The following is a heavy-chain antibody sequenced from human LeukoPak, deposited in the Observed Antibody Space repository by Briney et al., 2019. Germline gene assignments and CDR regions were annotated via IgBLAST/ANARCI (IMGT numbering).Heavy chain of an antibody. CDR2: INHSGST. Sequence: PSETLSLTCAVYGGSFSGYYWSWIRQPPGKGLEWIGEINHSGSTNYNPSLKSRVTISVDTSKNQFSLKLSSVTAADTAVYYCARAPLGYCSGGSCYGWFDPWGQGTLVTVSS. CDR1: GGSFSGYY. D-gene: IGHD2-15*01. J-gene: IGHJ5*02. CDR3: ARAPLGYCSGGSCYGWFDP. V-gene: IGHV4-34*01.